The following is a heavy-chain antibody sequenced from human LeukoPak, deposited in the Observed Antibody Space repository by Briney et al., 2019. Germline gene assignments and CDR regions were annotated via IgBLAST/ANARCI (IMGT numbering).Heavy chain of an antibody. CDR1: GLTFSNYG. D-gene: IGHD1-7*01. Sequence: GGSLRLSCAASGLTFSNYGMHWVRQAPGKGLEWVANIKQDGSEKYYVDSVKGRFTISRDNAKNSLYLQMNSLRAEDTAVYYCAREDDWNYEDYWGQGTLVTVSS. CDR2: IKQDGSEK. CDR3: AREDDWNYEDY. V-gene: IGHV3-7*01. J-gene: IGHJ4*02.